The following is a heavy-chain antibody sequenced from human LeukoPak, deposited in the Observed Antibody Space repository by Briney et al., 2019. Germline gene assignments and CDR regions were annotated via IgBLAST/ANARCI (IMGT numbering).Heavy chain of an antibody. J-gene: IGHJ4*02. Sequence: SETLSLTCTVSGGSVSSSSYYWGWLRPPPRKGLGWIGSIYNDGNTYYNPSLKSRVTISVDTSNNQFSLELNSVTAADTAMYYCARSGSGTTVDYWGQGTLVSVSA. CDR1: GGSVSSSSYY. V-gene: IGHV4-39*07. CDR2: IYNDGNT. D-gene: IGHD3-10*01. CDR3: ARSGSGTTVDY.